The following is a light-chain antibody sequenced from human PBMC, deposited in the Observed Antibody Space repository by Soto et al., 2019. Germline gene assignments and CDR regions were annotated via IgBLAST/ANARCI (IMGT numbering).Light chain of an antibody. CDR2: GAS. Sequence: EIVLTQSPGTLSLSPGERATLSCRASQSVNSNYLAWYQRKPGQAPRLLIYGASNRATDIPYRFSASGSGTAFTLTITRLEEEDFAVYYCQQYDSTPPTFGQGTQVEVK. V-gene: IGKV3-20*01. CDR1: QSVNSNY. J-gene: IGKJ1*01. CDR3: QQYDSTPPT.